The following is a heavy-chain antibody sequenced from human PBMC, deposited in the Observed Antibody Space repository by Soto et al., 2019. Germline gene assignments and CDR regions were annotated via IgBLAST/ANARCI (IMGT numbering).Heavy chain of an antibody. J-gene: IGHJ6*02. CDR1: GYTFTTYG. D-gene: IGHD3-10*01. CDR3: TREGSAPYYYYGMDA. Sequence: QVQLEQSAPEVKKPGASVKVSCKASGYTFTTYGISWVRQAPGQGLEWMGWINTHNGNTNYAQNLQGRVIMTADTYTSTAYMELRSLRSDATAVYYCTREGSAPYYYYGMDAWGQGTTVTVSS. CDR2: INTHNGNT. V-gene: IGHV1-18*01.